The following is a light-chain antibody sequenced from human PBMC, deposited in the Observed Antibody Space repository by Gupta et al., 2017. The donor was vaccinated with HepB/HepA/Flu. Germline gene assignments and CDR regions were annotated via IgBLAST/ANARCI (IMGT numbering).Light chain of an antibody. CDR1: SLRSYY. Sequence: SSELTQDPAVSVALGQTVRLTCQGDSLRSYYASWYQQKPGQAPVLGIYGKNNRPSGIPDRFSGSSSGNTASLTITGAQADDEADYYCNSRDSSGNRGVFGGGTKLTVL. J-gene: IGLJ3*02. V-gene: IGLV3-19*01. CDR3: NSRDSSGNRGV. CDR2: GKN.